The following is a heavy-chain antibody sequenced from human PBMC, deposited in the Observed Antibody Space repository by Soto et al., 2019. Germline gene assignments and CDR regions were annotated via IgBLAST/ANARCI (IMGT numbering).Heavy chain of an antibody. J-gene: IGHJ6*03. D-gene: IGHD2-2*02. CDR2: MNPNSGNT. Sequence: ASVKVSCKASGYTFTSYDINWVRQATGQGLEWMGWMNPNSGNTGYAQKFQGRVTMTRNTSISTADMELSSLRSEDTAVYYCARSCSSNRCYKLGYYYYYMDVWGKGTTVTVSS. CDR3: ARSCSSNRCYKLGYYYYYMDV. V-gene: IGHV1-8*01. CDR1: GYTFTSYD.